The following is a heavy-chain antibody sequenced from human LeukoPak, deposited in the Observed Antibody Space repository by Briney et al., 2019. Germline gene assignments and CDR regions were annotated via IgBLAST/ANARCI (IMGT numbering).Heavy chain of an antibody. CDR2: TSSDLNVK. J-gene: IGHJ4*02. V-gene: IGHV3-30*03. CDR1: GFTFSRFA. D-gene: IGHD3-10*01. CDR3: AREGYYGSGSPPSLYFDY. Sequence: GGSLRLSCAASGFTFSRFAMSWVRQAPGKGLEWVAVTSSDLNVKLYADSVKGRFAISRDNSRSTLYLQMNSLRPEDTAIYYCAREGYYGSGSPPSLYFDYWGQGTLVTVSS.